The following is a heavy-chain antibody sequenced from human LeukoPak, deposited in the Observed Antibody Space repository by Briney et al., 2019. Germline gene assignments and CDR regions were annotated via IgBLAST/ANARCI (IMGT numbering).Heavy chain of an antibody. D-gene: IGHD6-19*01. CDR2: ISYDGSNK. V-gene: IGHV3-30-3*01. CDR1: GFTFSSYA. Sequence: PGGSLRLSCAASGFTFSSYAMHWVRQAPGKGLEWVAVISYDGSNKYYADSVKGRFTISRDNSKNTLYLQMNSLRAEDTAVYYCARDQGGVAGTHYYFDYWGQGTLVTVSS. J-gene: IGHJ4*02. CDR3: ARDQGGVAGTHYYFDY.